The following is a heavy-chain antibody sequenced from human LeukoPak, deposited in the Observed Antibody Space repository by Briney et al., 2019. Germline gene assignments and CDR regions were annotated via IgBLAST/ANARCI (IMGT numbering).Heavy chain of an antibody. CDR2: ISYDGDNI. D-gene: IGHD2-2*01. Sequence: GGSLRLSCAASGFIFNTYALHWVRQAPGKGLEWVALISYDGDNIYYADSVKGRFTISRDSSKNTLYLQLNSLRTDDTAVYYCARDIATLGYCTSTSCSPLDYWGQGTLVTVSS. J-gene: IGHJ4*02. CDR3: ARDIATLGYCTSTSCSPLDY. V-gene: IGHV3-30-3*01. CDR1: GFIFNTYA.